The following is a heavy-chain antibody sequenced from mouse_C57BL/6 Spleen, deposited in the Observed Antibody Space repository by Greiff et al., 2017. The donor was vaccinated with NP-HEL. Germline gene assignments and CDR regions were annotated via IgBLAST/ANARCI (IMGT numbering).Heavy chain of an antibody. D-gene: IGHD4-1*01. CDR2: INPNHGGT. V-gene: IGHV1-18*01. CDR1: GYTFTDYN. CDR3: ARKTGPWYFDV. J-gene: IGHJ1*03. Sequence: EVQLQQSGPELVKPGASVKIPCKASGYTFTDYNMDWVKQSHGKSLEWIGDINPNHGGTIYNQKFKGKATLTVDKSSSTAYMELRSLTSEDTAVYYCARKTGPWYFDVWGTGTTVTVSS.